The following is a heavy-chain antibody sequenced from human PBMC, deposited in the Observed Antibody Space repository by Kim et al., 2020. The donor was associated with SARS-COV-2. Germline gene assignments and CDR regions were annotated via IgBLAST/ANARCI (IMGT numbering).Heavy chain of an antibody. Sequence: YTPSRKSRVTRSGDQSKNQFALKLGAVTAADTAVYYCASCIAVAGGFDYWGQGTLVTVSS. CDR3: ASCIAVAGGFDY. D-gene: IGHD6-19*01. V-gene: IGHV4-39*01. J-gene: IGHJ4*02.